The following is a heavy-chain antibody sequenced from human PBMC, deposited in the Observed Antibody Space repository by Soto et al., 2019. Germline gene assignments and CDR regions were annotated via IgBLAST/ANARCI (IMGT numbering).Heavy chain of an antibody. CDR3: VRESEDLTSNFDY. CDR1: GFTFTRYS. V-gene: IGHV3-21*06. CDR2: ISSTTNYI. Sequence: GGSLRLSCAASGFTFTRYSMNWVRQAPGKGLEWVSSISSTTNYIYYGDSMKGRFTISRDNAKDSLYLEMNSLRAEDTAVYYCVRESEDLTSNFDYWGQGTLVTVSS. J-gene: IGHJ4*02.